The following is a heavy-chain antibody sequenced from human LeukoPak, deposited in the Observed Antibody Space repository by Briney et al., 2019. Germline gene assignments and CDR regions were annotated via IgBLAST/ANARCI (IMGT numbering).Heavy chain of an antibody. CDR1: GGSISSDY. Sequence: PSETLSLTCTVSGGSISSDYWSWIRQPAGKGLEWIGRIFTSGSTSYNPSLKRRVTMSLDTSKNQFSVKLSSVTAADTAVYFCSRGGANDLWGQGTLVTVSS. D-gene: IGHD4/OR15-4a*01. J-gene: IGHJ5*02. CDR2: IFTSGST. CDR3: SRGGANDL. V-gene: IGHV4-4*07.